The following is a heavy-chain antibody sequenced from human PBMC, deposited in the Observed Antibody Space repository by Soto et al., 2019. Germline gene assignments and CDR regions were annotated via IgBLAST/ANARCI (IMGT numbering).Heavy chain of an antibody. Sequence: PSETLSLTCTVSGGSISSGGYYWSWIRQHPGKGLEWIGYIYYSGSTYYNPSLKSRVTISVDTSKNQFSLKLSSVTAADTAVYYCARSSQSTVTTSDYWGQGPLVTVSS. CDR3: ARSSQSTVTTSDY. CDR2: IYYSGST. D-gene: IGHD4-17*01. V-gene: IGHV4-31*03. CDR1: GGSISSGGYY. J-gene: IGHJ4*02.